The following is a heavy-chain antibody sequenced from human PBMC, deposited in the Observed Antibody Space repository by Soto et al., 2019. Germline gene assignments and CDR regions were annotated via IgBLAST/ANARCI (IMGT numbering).Heavy chain of an antibody. Sequence: SETLSLTCIVSGGSISSSSFYWGWIRQPPGKGLSWIGNIYYSGTTDYNPSLKSRVTVSTDTSRNQLSLTLSSVTAADTAVYYCVRFYGNAFDIWGPGTLVTVSS. D-gene: IGHD2-2*01. CDR3: VRFYGNAFDI. CDR2: IYYSGTT. CDR1: GGSISSSSFY. V-gene: IGHV4-39*01. J-gene: IGHJ3*02.